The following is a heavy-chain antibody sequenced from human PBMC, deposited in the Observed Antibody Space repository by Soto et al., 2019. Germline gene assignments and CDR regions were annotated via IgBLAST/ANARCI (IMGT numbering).Heavy chain of an antibody. Sequence: PSETLSLTCAVYGGSFGGYYWSWIRQPPGKGLEWIGEINHSGSTNYNPSLKSRVTISVDTSKNQFSLKLSSVTAADTAVYYCARGHYYYYGMDVWGQGTTVTVSS. J-gene: IGHJ6*02. CDR3: ARGHYYYYGMDV. V-gene: IGHV4-34*01. CDR2: INHSGST. CDR1: GGSFGGYY.